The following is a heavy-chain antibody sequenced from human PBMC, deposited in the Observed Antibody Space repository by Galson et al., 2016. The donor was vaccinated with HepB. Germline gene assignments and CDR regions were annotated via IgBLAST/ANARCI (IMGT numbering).Heavy chain of an antibody. Sequence: QSGAEVKKPGDSLRISCKVSGYSFTSYWIIWVRQLPGKGLEWMGRIDPSDSYTDYGPSFQSHVTISADKSINTAYLQWSSLKASDTAMYYCARRSTRVTCMAVWGQGTTVTVSS. D-gene: IGHD2-2*01. J-gene: IGHJ6*02. CDR2: IDPSDSYT. CDR3: ARRSTRVTCMAV. CDR1: GYSFTSYW. V-gene: IGHV5-10-1*01.